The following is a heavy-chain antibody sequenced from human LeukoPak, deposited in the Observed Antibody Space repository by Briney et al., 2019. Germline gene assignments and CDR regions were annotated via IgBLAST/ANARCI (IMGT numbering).Heavy chain of an antibody. V-gene: IGHV3-53*01. CDR2: IYSGTI. Sequence: GGSLRLSCTVSGLTVSSNSMSWVRQAPGKGLEWVSFIYSGTIHYSDSVKGRFTISRDNSKNTLYLQMNSLRAEDTAVYYCATNYYDSSGYSGWSAFDIWGQGTLVTVSS. D-gene: IGHD3-22*01. CDR3: ATNYYDSSGYSGWSAFDI. J-gene: IGHJ3*02. CDR1: GLTVSSNS.